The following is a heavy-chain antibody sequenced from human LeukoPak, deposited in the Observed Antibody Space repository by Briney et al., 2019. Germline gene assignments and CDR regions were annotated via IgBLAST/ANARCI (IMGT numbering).Heavy chain of an antibody. CDR2: IYYSGST. J-gene: IGHJ4*02. Sequence: PSETLSLTCTVSGGSFSSHYWSWIRQPPGKGLEWIGFIYYSGSTDYNPSLKSRVTISVDTSRNQFSLKLSSVTAADTAVYYCARDMGGPDNYWGQGTLVTVSS. CDR1: GGSFSSHY. D-gene: IGHD3-16*01. V-gene: IGHV4-59*11. CDR3: ARDMGGPDNY.